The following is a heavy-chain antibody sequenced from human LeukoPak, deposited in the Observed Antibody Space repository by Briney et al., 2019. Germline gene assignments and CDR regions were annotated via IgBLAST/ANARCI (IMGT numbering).Heavy chain of an antibody. J-gene: IGHJ4*02. D-gene: IGHD3-10*01. CDR1: GGSISSYY. Sequence: SETLSLTCTVSGGSISSYYWSWIRQPPGKGLEWIGEINHSGSTNYNPSLKSRVTISVDTSKNQFSLKLSSVTAADTAVYYCARHGVGLWFGELSNPFDYWGQGTLVTVSS. CDR3: ARHGVGLWFGELSNPFDY. CDR2: INHSGST. V-gene: IGHV4-34*01.